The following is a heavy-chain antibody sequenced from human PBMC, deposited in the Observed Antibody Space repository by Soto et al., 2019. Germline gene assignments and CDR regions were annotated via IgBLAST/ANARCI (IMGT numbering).Heavy chain of an antibody. CDR2: INHSGST. V-gene: IGHV4-34*01. D-gene: IGHD6-6*01. CDR1: GGSFSGYY. CDR3: ARGRGSSSSHTTYDFDY. J-gene: IGHJ4*02. Sequence: PSETLSLTCAVYGGSFSGYYWGWIRQPPGKGLEWIGEINHSGSTNYNPSLKSRVTISVDTSKNQFSLKLSSVTAADTAVYYCARGRGSSSSHTTYDFDYWGQGTLVTVSS.